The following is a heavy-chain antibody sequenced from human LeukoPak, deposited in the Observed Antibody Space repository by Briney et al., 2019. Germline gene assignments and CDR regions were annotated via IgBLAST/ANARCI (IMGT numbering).Heavy chain of an antibody. Sequence: GGSLRLSCAASGFTFSSDAMSWVRQAPGKGLEWVSAISGSGGSTYYADSVKGRFTISRDNSKNTLYLQMNSLRAEDTAVYYCVSMTGYYMRREFDHWGQGTLVTVSS. CDR2: ISGSGGST. V-gene: IGHV3-23*01. D-gene: IGHD3-9*01. CDR3: VSMTGYYMRREFDH. CDR1: GFTFSSDA. J-gene: IGHJ4*02.